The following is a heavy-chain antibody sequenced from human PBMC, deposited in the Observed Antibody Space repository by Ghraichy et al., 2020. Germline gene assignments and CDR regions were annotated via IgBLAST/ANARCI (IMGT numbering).Heavy chain of an antibody. D-gene: IGHD1-14*01. CDR2: ISDNGRRT. CDR3: VKAAGSEPNAGD. Sequence: GGSLRLSCSASGFTFSSSSMNWVRQAPGKGPEYVSAISDNGRRTYYADSVKGRFSISRDDSKNTLYLQMSSLRIEDTAVYYCVKAAGSEPNAGDWGQGTLVTVSS. V-gene: IGHV3-64D*06. J-gene: IGHJ4*02. CDR1: GFTFSSSS.